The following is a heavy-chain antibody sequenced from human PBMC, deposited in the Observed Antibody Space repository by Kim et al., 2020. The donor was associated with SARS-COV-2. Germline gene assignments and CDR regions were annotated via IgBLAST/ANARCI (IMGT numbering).Heavy chain of an antibody. CDR1: GGSISSYY. J-gene: IGHJ4*02. D-gene: IGHD3-22*01. Sequence: SDTLSLTCTVSGGSISSYYWSWIRQPPGKGLEWIGYIYYSWSTNYNPSLKSRVTISVDTSKNQFSLKLSSVTAADTAVYYCAREGEDMSGYYYGYWGQGT. CDR2: IYYSWST. CDR3: AREGEDMSGYYYGY. V-gene: IGHV4-59*01.